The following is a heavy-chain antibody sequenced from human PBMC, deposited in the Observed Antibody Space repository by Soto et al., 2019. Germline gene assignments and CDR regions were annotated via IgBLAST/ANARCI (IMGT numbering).Heavy chain of an antibody. J-gene: IGHJ4*01. CDR1: GYSIRSGYY. D-gene: IGHD3-10*01. CDR3: VALWFGELAFNY. V-gene: IGHV4-38-2*02. Sequence: PSETLSLTCSVSGYSIRSGYYWGWVRQAPGKGLEWLGSVYHNGIMFHNPSFQSRVTISVDTSKNQFSLNLRSVTAADTAVYYCVALWFGELAFNYWGHGILVTVSS. CDR2: VYHNGIM.